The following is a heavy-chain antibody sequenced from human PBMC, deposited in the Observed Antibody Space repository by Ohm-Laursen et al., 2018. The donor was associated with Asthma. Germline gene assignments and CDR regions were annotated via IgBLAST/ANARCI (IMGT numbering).Heavy chain of an antibody. CDR3: ARDGSRSGHYPRPHDY. D-gene: IGHD3-22*01. Sequence: SLRLSCSASGFTFSTYWMHWVRQAPGKGLVWVSRVYGDGSNTIYADSVKGRFTISRDNAKNTLYLQMNSLRAEDTAVYYCARDGSRSGHYPRPHDYRGQGTLVTVSS. CDR2: VYGDGSNT. J-gene: IGHJ4*02. V-gene: IGHV3-74*01. CDR1: GFTFSTYW.